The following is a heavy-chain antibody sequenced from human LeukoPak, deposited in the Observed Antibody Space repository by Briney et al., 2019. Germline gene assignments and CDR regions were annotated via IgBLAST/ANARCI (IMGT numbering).Heavy chain of an antibody. J-gene: IGHJ4*02. V-gene: IGHV3-53*01. Sequence: GGSLRLSYAASGFTVSSNYMSWVRQAPGKGLEWVSVIYSGGSTYYADSVKGRFTISRDKSKSTLYIQMNSLRAEDTAVYYCAKGYSLQLWFNWGQGTLVTVSS. CDR1: GFTVSSNY. CDR2: IYSGGST. D-gene: IGHD5-18*01. CDR3: AKGYSLQLWFN.